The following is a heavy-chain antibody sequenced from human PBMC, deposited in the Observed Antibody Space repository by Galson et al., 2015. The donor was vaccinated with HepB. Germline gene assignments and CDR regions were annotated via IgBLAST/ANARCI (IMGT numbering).Heavy chain of an antibody. J-gene: IGHJ4*02. CDR3: ARESGGYHDY. D-gene: IGHD5-12*01. CDR1: GFTFSSYA. Sequence: LRLSCAASGFTFSSYAMHWVRQAPGKGLEWVAVISYDGSNKYYADSVKGRFTISRDNSKNTLYLQMNSLRAEDTAVYYCARESGGYHDYWGQGTLVTVSS. V-gene: IGHV3-30-3*01. CDR2: ISYDGSNK.